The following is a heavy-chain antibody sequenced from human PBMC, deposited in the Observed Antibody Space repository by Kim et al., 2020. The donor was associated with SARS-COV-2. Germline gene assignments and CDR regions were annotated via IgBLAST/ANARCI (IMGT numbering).Heavy chain of an antibody. J-gene: IGHJ6*02. V-gene: IGHV3-7*01. CDR1: GFTFSSYW. CDR2: IKQEGSEK. Sequence: GGSLRLSCAASGFTFSSYWMSWVRQAPGKGLEWVANIKQEGSEKYYVDSVKGRFTISRDNAKNSLYLQMNSLRAEDTAVYYCASGGPYYYGSGYGMDVWGQGTTVTVSS. CDR3: ASGGPYYYGSGYGMDV. D-gene: IGHD3-10*01.